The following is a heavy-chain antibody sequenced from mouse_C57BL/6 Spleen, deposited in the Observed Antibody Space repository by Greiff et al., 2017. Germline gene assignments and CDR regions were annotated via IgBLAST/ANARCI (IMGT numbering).Heavy chain of an antibody. CDR3: ARKAEAAQAYYFDY. CDR2: IWPGGGT. Sequence: VKLLESGPGLVAPSPSLSITCTVSGFSLTSYAISWVRQPPGKGLEWLGVIWPGGGTNYNSALKSRLSISKDNSKSQVFLKMNSLQTDDTARYYCARKAEAAQAYYFDYWGQGTTLTVSS. CDR1: GFSLTSYA. V-gene: IGHV2-9-1*01. D-gene: IGHD3-2*02. J-gene: IGHJ2*01.